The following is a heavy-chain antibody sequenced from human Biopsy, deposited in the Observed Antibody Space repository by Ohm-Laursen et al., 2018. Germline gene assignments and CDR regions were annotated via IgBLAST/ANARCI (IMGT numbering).Heavy chain of an antibody. Sequence: SDTLSLTCTVSGGSISNNNYYWGWIRQPPGQGLEWIGSIFYRGSTHYKPSLKSRVNISVDTAKNPFSLKLNSVTAADTAVYYCARDYDTSGYYYVSWGQGTLVTVSS. V-gene: IGHV4-39*01. CDR2: IFYRGST. CDR1: GGSISNNNYY. CDR3: ARDYDTSGYYYVS. D-gene: IGHD3-22*01. J-gene: IGHJ5*02.